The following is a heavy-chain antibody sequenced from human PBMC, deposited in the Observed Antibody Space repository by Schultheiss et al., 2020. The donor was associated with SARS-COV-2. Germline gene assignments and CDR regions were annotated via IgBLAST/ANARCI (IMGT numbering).Heavy chain of an antibody. V-gene: IGHV3-11*04. D-gene: IGHD3-10*01. Sequence: GGSLRLSCAASGFTFSNAWMSWVRQAPGKGLEWVSYISSSGSTIYYADSVKGRFTISRDNAKNSLYLQMNSLRAEDTALYYCARDNTYYGPMDVWGQGTTVTVSS. CDR3: ARDNTYYGPMDV. CDR1: GFTFSNAW. J-gene: IGHJ6*02. CDR2: ISSSGSTI.